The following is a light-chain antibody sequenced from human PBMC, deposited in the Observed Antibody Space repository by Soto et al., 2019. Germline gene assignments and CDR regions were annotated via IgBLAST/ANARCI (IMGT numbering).Light chain of an antibody. V-gene: IGLV1-44*01. CDR2: SNN. J-gene: IGLJ3*02. Sequence: QSVLTQPPAASGTPGQRVTISCSGSSSNIGSNTVNWYQQLPGTAPKLLIYSNNQRPSGVPDRFSGSKSGTSASLAISGLQSDDEADYYCAAWDDSRNGVFGGGTKLTVL. CDR3: AAWDDSRNGV. CDR1: SSNIGSNT.